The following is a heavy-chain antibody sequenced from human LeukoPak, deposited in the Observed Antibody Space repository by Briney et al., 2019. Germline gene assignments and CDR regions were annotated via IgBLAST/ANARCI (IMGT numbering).Heavy chain of an antibody. CDR2: FDPEDGET. Sequence: ASVKVSCKVSGYTLTELSMHWVRQAPGKGLEWMGGFDPEDGETIYAQKFRGRVTMTEDTSTDTAYMELSSLRSEDTAVYYCATDLGEFDIEGNYWGQGTLVTVSS. CDR3: ATDLGEFDIEGNY. CDR1: GYTLTELS. V-gene: IGHV1-24*01. D-gene: IGHD3-10*01. J-gene: IGHJ4*02.